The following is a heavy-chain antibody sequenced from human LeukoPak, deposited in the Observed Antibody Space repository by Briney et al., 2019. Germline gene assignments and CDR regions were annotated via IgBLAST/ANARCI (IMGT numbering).Heavy chain of an antibody. J-gene: IGHJ5*02. V-gene: IGHV4-59*12. CDR2: IYYSGST. Sequence: PSETLSLTCTVSGGSISSYYWSWIRQPPGKGLEWIGYIYYSGSTNYNPSLKSRVTMSVDTSKNQFSLKLSSVTAADTAVYYCARDQGYCSGGSCYKNWFDPWGQGTLVTVSS. D-gene: IGHD2-15*01. CDR3: ARDQGYCSGGSCYKNWFDP. CDR1: GGSISSYY.